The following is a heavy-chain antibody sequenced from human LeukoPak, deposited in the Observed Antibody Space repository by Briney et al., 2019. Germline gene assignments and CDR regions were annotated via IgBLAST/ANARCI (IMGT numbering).Heavy chain of an antibody. CDR3: ARRVRGVNDAFDI. V-gene: IGHV4-39*02. CDR2: IYYSGST. CDR1: GGSVSSGSYY. J-gene: IGHJ3*02. D-gene: IGHD3-10*01. Sequence: SETLSLTCTVSGGSVSSGSYYWGWIRQPPRKGLEWIGNIYYSGSTYYNPSLKSRVTISVDTSKNHFSLKLSSVTAADTAVYYCARRVRGVNDAFDIWGQGTMVTVSS.